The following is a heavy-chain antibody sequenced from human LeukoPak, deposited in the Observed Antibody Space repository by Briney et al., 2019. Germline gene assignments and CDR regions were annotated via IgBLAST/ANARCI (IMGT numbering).Heavy chain of an antibody. J-gene: IGHJ4*02. CDR2: ISYDGSNK. V-gene: IGHV3-30-3*01. Sequence: GGSLRLSCAASGFTFSSYAMHWVRQAPGKGLEWVAVISYDGSNKYYADSVKGRFTISRDNSKNTLYLQMNSLRAEDTTVYYCARNDYGLYYFDYWGQGTLVTVSS. CDR3: ARNDYGLYYFDY. CDR1: GFTFSSYA. D-gene: IGHD4-17*01.